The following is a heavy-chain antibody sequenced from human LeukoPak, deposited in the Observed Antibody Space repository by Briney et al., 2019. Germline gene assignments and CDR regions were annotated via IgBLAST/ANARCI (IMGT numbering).Heavy chain of an antibody. J-gene: IGHJ5*02. V-gene: IGHV4-59*01. CDR3: ARELYGDGGWFDP. D-gene: IGHD2/OR15-2a*01. CDR2: VYYSGST. CDR1: GDSISDYY. Sequence: PSETLSLTCTVSGDSISDYYWSRIRQPPGKGLEWIGEVYYSGSTHYNPSLKSRLTISVDTSKNQFSLRLRSVTAADTAMYYCARELYGDGGWFDPWGQGTLVTVSS.